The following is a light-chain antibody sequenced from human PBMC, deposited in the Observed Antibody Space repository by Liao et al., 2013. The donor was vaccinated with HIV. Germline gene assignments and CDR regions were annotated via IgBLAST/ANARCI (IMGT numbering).Light chain of an antibody. CDR2: HDS. V-gene: IGLV3-21*01. J-gene: IGLJ3*02. CDR3: QAWDSSTYWV. Sequence: SYVLTQPPSVSVAPGKTARISCGETIIGRTSVNWYQQKPGQSPVLVIYHDSKRPSGIPERLSGSNSGNTATLTISGTQAMDEADYYCQAWDSSTYWVFGGGTKLTVL. CDR1: IIGRTS.